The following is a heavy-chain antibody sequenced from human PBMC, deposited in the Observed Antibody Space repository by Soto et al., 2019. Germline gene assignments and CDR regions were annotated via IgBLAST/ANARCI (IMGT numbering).Heavy chain of an antibody. D-gene: IGHD6-13*01. CDR1: GYSFSSHA. CDR2: IIPVFGTP. V-gene: IGHV1-69*06. CDR3: ARGGALSTSWYWGDGLDS. J-gene: IGHJ4*02. Sequence: QVQLEQSGSEVQKSGSLVKVSCKASGYSFSSHAITWVRQAPGQGLEWMGGIIPVFGTPTYAQKFQGRLTISADKSTNTSSLELRSLRSEDTAVYYCARGGALSTSWYWGDGLDSWGQGTQVTVSS.